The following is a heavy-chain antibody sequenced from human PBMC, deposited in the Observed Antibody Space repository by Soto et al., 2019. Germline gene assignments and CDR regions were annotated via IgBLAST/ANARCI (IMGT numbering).Heavy chain of an antibody. CDR3: ARHRWAVAGSFDY. Sequence: SVKVSCKASGGTFSSYAISWVRQAPGQGLEWMGGIIPIFGTANYAQKFQGRVTITADKSTSTAYMELSSLRSEDTAVYYCARHRWAVAGSFDYWGQGTLVTVSS. V-gene: IGHV1-69*06. D-gene: IGHD6-19*01. CDR1: GGTFSSYA. CDR2: IIPIFGTA. J-gene: IGHJ4*02.